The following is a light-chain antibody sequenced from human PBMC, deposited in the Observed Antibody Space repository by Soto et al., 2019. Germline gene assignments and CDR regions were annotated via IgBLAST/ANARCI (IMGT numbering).Light chain of an antibody. V-gene: IGKV3-11*01. J-gene: IGKJ2*01. CDR1: QSVSSY. CDR2: DAS. Sequence: EIVLTQSPATLSLSPGERATLSCRASQSVSSYLAWYQQKPGQPPRLLIYDASNRATGIPARFSGSVSGTDFTLTISSLEPEDFAVYYCQQRSNWPYTFGQGTKLEI. CDR3: QQRSNWPYT.